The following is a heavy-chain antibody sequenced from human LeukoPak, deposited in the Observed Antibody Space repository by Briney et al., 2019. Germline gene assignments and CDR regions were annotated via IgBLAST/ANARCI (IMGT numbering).Heavy chain of an antibody. CDR1: GFTVSSNY. J-gene: IGHJ5*02. CDR3: ARELTTFASDP. CDR2: IDISSSYI. V-gene: IGHV3-21*01. D-gene: IGHD3-3*01. Sequence: GGSLRLSCAASGFTVSSNYMSWVRQAPGKGLEWVSSIDISSSYIYYADSVKGRFTISRDNAKNSLYLQMNSLRAEDTAVYYCARELTTFASDPWGQGTLVTVSS.